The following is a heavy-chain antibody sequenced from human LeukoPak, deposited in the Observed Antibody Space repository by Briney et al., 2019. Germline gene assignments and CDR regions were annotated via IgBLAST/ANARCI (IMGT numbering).Heavy chain of an antibody. CDR2: IGDSGATT. CDR1: GFTFSSYG. CDR3: ASFHYYGSGAYYLSY. Sequence: GGSLRLSCAASGFTFSSYGMHWVRQAPGKGLEWVSDIGDSGATTYYADSVKGRFTISRDNSKNTLYLQMSSLRAEDTAVYFCASFHYYGSGAYYLSYWGQGTLVTVSS. D-gene: IGHD3-10*01. V-gene: IGHV3-23*01. J-gene: IGHJ4*02.